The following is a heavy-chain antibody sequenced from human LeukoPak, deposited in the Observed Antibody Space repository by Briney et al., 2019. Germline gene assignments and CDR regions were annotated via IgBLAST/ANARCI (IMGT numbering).Heavy chain of an antibody. Sequence: SETLSLTCTVSGGSISNYYWSWIRQPPGKGLEWIGYIYYSGSTNSNPSLKSRVTISVDTSKNQFSLKLSSVTAADTAVYYCAREKAPYTFDYWGQGTQVTVSS. CDR1: GGSISNYY. CDR2: IYYSGST. J-gene: IGHJ4*02. CDR3: AREKAPYTFDY. V-gene: IGHV4-59*01.